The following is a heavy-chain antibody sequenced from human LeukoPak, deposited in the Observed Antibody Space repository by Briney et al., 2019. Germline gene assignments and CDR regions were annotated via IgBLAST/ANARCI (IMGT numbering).Heavy chain of an antibody. V-gene: IGHV3-30-3*01. CDR3: ARDVLRGLQAFYFGMDV. CDR1: GFTYSDYA. J-gene: IGHJ6*02. D-gene: IGHD2-21*02. Sequence: RRSLSLSCAASGFTYSDYAIHWVRQAPGKGLEWVAVISFDGNTDFYADSVKGRFSVARDRSENTVSLEMNSLRPEDTGLYYCARDVLRGLQAFYFGMDVWGQGTTVAVSS. CDR2: ISFDGNTD.